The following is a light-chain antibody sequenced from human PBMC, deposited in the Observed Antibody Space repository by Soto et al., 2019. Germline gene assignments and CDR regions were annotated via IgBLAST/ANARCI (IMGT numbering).Light chain of an antibody. Sequence: AIRMTQSPSSLSASTGDRVTITCRASQGISSYVAWYQQKPRKAPKLLIYAASTLQSGVPSRFRGSGSGTDFTLTISCLQSEDFATYYCQQYYSYPLTFGGGTKVEIK. CDR2: AAS. CDR3: QQYYSYPLT. J-gene: IGKJ4*01. CDR1: QGISSY. V-gene: IGKV1-8*01.